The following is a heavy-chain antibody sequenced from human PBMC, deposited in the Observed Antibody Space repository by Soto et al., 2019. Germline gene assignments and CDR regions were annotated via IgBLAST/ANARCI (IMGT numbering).Heavy chain of an antibody. J-gene: IGHJ5*02. V-gene: IGHV3-23*01. D-gene: IGHD6-19*01. CDR3: AKDRGIAVAFWLIGKNWFDP. CDR1: GFTFSSYA. CDR2: ISGSGGST. Sequence: PGGSLRLSCAASGFTFSSYAMSWVRQAPGKGLEWVSAISGSGGSTYYADSVKGRFTISRDNSKNTLYLQMNSLRAEDTAVYYCAKDRGIAVAFWLIGKNWFDPWGQGTLVTVSS.